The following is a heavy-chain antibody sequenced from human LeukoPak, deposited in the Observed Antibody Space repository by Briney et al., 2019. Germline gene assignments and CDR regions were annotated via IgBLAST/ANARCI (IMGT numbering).Heavy chain of an antibody. CDR3: AKSRVTIFGVVIGYYFDY. CDR2: TSGSGGST. D-gene: IGHD3-3*01. CDR1: GFTFSSYA. Sequence: GGSLRLSCAASGFTFSSYAMSWVRQAPGKGLEWVSATSGSGGSTYYADSVKGRFTISRDNSKNTLYLQMNSLRAEDTAVYYCAKSRVTIFGVVIGYYFDYWGQGTLVTVSS. V-gene: IGHV3-23*01. J-gene: IGHJ4*02.